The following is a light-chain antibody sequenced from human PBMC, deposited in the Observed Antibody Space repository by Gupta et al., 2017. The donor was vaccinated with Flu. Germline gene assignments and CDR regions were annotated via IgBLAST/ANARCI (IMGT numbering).Light chain of an antibody. CDR3: QQYDNRPYT. CDR1: QDIRYY. J-gene: IGKJ2*01. CDR2: DAS. V-gene: IGKV1-33*01. Sequence: GDRVTITCQSSQDIRYYVNWDQQKPGKAPKLLIYDASNWETGVPSRFSGSGAGTDFTFTIISLQPEEIATDYCQQYDNRPYTFGQGTKLEIK.